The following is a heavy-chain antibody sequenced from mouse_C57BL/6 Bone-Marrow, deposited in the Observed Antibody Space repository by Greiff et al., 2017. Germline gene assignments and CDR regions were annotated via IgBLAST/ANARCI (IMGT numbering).Heavy chain of an antibody. J-gene: IGHJ4*01. Sequence: QVQLKQPGAELVKPGASVKMSCKASGYTFTSYWITWVKQRPGQGLEWIGDIYPGSGSTNYNEKFKSKATLTVDTSSSTAYMQLSSLTSEDSAVYYCARPLYYDCHYAMDYWGQGTSVTVSS. CDR2: IYPGSGST. CDR3: ARPLYYDCHYAMDY. V-gene: IGHV1-55*01. D-gene: IGHD2-4*01. CDR1: GYTFTSYW.